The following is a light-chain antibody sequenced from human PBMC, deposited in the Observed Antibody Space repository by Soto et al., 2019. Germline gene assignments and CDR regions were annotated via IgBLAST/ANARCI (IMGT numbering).Light chain of an antibody. V-gene: IGLV1-40*01. CDR3: QSYDRSLSGYV. Sequence: QSVLTQPPSVSGAPGQRVIISGTGSSSNIGAGYDVDWYQQLPGTSPKLLIYGNTNRPSGVPDRFSGSKSGTSASLAITGLQAEDGADYCCQSYDRSLSGYVFGTGTKLTVL. J-gene: IGLJ1*01. CDR1: SSNIGAGYD. CDR2: GNT.